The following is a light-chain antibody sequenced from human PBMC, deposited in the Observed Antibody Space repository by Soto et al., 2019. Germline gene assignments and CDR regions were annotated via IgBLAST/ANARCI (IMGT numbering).Light chain of an antibody. CDR2: DAS. Sequence: AIQLTQSPSSLSASVGDIVTITCRASQGISSALAWYQQKPGKTPKLLIYDASTLESGVPSRFSGSGSGTDFTLTISSRQPEDFSTYYCQQFNGYPLLTFGGGTKVEIK. V-gene: IGKV1-13*02. CDR1: QGISSA. CDR3: QQFNGYPLLT. J-gene: IGKJ4*01.